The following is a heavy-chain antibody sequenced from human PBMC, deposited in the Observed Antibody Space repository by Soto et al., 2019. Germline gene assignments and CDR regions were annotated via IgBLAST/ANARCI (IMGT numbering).Heavy chain of an antibody. CDR2: ISYDGSNK. V-gene: IGHV3-30*03. CDR3: SSGSYSIDY. Sequence: QVQLVESGGGVVQPGRSLGLSCAASGFTFSSYGMHWVRQAPGKGLEWVAVISYDGSNKYYADSVKGRFTISRDNSKNTLYLQMNSLRAEDTAVYYCSSGSYSIDYWGQGTLVTVSS. D-gene: IGHD1-26*01. J-gene: IGHJ4*02. CDR1: GFTFSSYG.